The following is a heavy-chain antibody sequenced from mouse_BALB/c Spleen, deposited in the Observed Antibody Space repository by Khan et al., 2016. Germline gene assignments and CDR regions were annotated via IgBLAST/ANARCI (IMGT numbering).Heavy chain of an antibody. Sequence: EVQLQESGPGLVKPSQSLSLTCTVTGYSITSDYAWNWIRQFPGNRLEWMGYIGYSGITSYNPSLKSRISITRDTSKNQFFLQLNSVTTEDTGTXYCALIRYYWGQGTTLTVSS. CDR3: ALIRYY. CDR2: IGYSGIT. V-gene: IGHV3-2*02. D-gene: IGHD1-1*01. J-gene: IGHJ2*01. CDR1: GYSITSDYA.